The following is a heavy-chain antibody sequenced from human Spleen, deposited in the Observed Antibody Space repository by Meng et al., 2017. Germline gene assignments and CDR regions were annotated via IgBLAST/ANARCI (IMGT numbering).Heavy chain of an antibody. CDR3: ARFRQGNYYDSSGNCFDP. Sequence: SETLSLTCAVYGGSFSGYYWSWIRQPPGKGLEWIGEINHSGSTNYNPSLKSRVTISVDTSKNQFSLKLSSVTAADTAVYYCARFRQGNYYDSSGNCFDPWGLGTLVTVSS. D-gene: IGHD3-22*01. V-gene: IGHV4-34*01. J-gene: IGHJ5*02. CDR2: INHSGST. CDR1: GGSFSGYY.